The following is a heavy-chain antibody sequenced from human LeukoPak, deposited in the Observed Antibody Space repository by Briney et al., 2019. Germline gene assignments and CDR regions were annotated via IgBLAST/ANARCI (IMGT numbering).Heavy chain of an antibody. CDR2: INPNSGGT. CDR1: GYTFTGYY. Sequence: ASVEVSCKTSGYTFTGYYMHWVRQAPGQGLEWMGWINPNSGGTNYAQKFQGRVTMTRDTSISTAYMELSRLRFDDTAVYYCARDGGSLATYHRSDYTPGEYDYWGQGTLVTVSS. CDR3: ARDGGSLATYHRSDYTPGEYDY. J-gene: IGHJ4*02. D-gene: IGHD2-2*02. V-gene: IGHV1-2*02.